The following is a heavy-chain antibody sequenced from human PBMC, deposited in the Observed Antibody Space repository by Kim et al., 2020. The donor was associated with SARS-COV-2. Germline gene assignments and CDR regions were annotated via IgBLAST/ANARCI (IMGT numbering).Heavy chain of an antibody. Sequence: ASVKVSCKVSGYTLTELSMNWVRQAPGKGLEWMGGFDPEDGETIYAQKFQGRVTMTEDTSTDTAYMELSSLRSEDTAVYYCATLDSSGYYKEYYFDYWGQGTLVPVSS. V-gene: IGHV1-24*01. J-gene: IGHJ4*02. D-gene: IGHD3-22*01. CDR2: FDPEDGET. CDR3: ATLDSSGYYKEYYFDY. CDR1: GYTLTELS.